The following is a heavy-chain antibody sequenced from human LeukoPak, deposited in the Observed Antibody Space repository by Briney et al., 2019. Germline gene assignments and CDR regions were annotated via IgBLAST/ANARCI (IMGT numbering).Heavy chain of an antibody. CDR1: GHTFTSYY. CDR2: INPSGGST. CDR3: ARGDRATVTLY. J-gene: IGHJ4*02. Sequence: ASVKVSCKASGHTFTSYYMHWVRQAPGQGLEWMGIINPSGGSTSYAQKFQGRVTMTRDMSTSTVYMELSSLRSEDTAVYYCARGDRATVTLYWGQGTLVTVSS. D-gene: IGHD4-17*01. V-gene: IGHV1-46*01.